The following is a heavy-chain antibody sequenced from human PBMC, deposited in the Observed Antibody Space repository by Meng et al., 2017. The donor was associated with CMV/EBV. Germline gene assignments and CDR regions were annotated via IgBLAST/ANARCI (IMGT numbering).Heavy chain of an antibody. CDR3: AREGWEYYKQWLVGGNWFDP. Sequence: SVKVSCKASGGTFSSYTISWVRQAPGQGLEWMGRIIPILGIANYAQKFQGRVTITADKSTSTAYMELSSLRSDDTAVYYCAREGWEYYKQWLVGGNWFDPWGQGTLVTVSS. CDR2: IIPILGIA. CDR1: GGTFSSYT. J-gene: IGHJ5*02. V-gene: IGHV1-69*04. D-gene: IGHD6-19*01.